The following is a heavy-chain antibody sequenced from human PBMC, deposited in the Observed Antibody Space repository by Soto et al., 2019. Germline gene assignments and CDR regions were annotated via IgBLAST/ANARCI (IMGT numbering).Heavy chain of an antibody. V-gene: IGHV4-59*01. CDR3: ARASDGYNSGVFDL. Sequence: SETLSLTCTVSGGSLYSSHWACIRQPPGKGLEWIGYIYNAVSTNYIPSLKSRVTISADVSKNHFSLELRSVTAADTAVYYCARASDGYNSGVFDLWGQGTMVT. CDR2: IYNAVST. J-gene: IGHJ3*01. CDR1: GGSLYSSH. D-gene: IGHD1-1*01.